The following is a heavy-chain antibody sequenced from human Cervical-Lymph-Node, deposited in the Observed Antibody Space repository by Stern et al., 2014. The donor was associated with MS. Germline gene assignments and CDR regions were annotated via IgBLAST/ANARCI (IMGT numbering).Heavy chain of an antibody. D-gene: IGHD1-1*01. Sequence: QVQLVQSGAEVKKPGSSVKVSCKASGDTFTDYAISWVRQAPGQVPEWMGGIAHIFVSADYAQKFQGRLTITADRSTSTAYMDLSSLTSEDTAVYYCAREVGSLAMDVWGQGTTVIVSS. CDR2: IAHIFVSA. V-gene: IGHV1-69*06. CDR1: GDTFTDYA. CDR3: AREVGSLAMDV. J-gene: IGHJ6*01.